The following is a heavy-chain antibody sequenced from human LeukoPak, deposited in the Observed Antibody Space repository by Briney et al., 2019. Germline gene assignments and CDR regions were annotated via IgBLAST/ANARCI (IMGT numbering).Heavy chain of an antibody. CDR2: IWYDGSEE. CDR1: GFTFSGFG. J-gene: IGHJ4*02. CDR3: AHRDTTMVRVDY. Sequence: GGSLRLSCAASGFTFSGFGMHWVRQAPGKGLEWVAVIWYDGSEEYYADSVKGRFTISRDNSKNTLYLQMRSLKTEDTAVYFCAHRDTTMVRVDYWGQGTLVTVSS. D-gene: IGHD5-18*01. V-gene: IGHV3-33*01.